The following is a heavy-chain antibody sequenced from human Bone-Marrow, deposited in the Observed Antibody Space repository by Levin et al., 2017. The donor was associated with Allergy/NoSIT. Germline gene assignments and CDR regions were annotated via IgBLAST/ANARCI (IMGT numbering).Heavy chain of an antibody. J-gene: IGHJ4*02. CDR2: IYYSGST. CDR1: GGSISSYY. D-gene: IGHD3-16*01. V-gene: IGHV4-59*01. Sequence: GSLRLSCTVTGGSISSYYWSWIRQLPGKGLEWIGYIYYSGSTNYNPSLKSRVSISVDTSKNQFSLKLTSVTAADTAVYYCARANVLAAEADHWGQGTLVTVSS. CDR3: ARANVLAAEADH.